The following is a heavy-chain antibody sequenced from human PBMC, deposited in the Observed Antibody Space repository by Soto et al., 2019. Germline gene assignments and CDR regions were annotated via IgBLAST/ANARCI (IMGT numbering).Heavy chain of an antibody. V-gene: IGHV3-23*01. Sequence: EVQLLESGGGLVQPGGSLRLSCAASGFTFNNYAMTRVRQAPGKGLEWVSAISGGGDTTSYADSVKGRFTVSRDGSKNTLYLQMSSLRAEDTALYSCAKGRGGSGSLTPRVDFWGQGTLVTVSS. J-gene: IGHJ4*02. D-gene: IGHD3-10*01. CDR1: GFTFNNYA. CDR2: ISGGGDTT. CDR3: AKGRGGSGSLTPRVDF.